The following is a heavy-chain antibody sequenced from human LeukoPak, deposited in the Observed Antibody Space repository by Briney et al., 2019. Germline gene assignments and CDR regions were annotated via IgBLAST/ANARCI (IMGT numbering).Heavy chain of an antibody. Sequence: PSETLSLTCAVYGGSFSGYYWSWIRQPPGKGLEWIGEINHSGSTNYNPSLKSRVTISLDTSKNQFSLKLSSVTAADTAVYYCARDRITMVRGVIPLLQPWGQGTLVTVSS. J-gene: IGHJ4*02. CDR1: GGSFSGYY. CDR3: ARDRITMVRGVIPLLQP. CDR2: INHSGST. D-gene: IGHD3-10*01. V-gene: IGHV4-34*01.